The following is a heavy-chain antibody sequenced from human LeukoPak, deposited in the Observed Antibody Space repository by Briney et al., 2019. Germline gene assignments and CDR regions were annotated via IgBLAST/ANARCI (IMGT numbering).Heavy chain of an antibody. J-gene: IGHJ6*02. D-gene: IGHD3-22*01. V-gene: IGHV1-8*01. CDR2: MNPNSGNT. CDR3: AREGYYYDSSGYRYYYYYYGMDV. CDR1: GYTFTSYD. Sequence: ASVKVSCKASGYTFTSYDINWVRQATGQGLEWMGWMNPNSGNTGYAQKFQGRVTMTRNTSISTAYMELSSLRSEDTAVYYCAREGYYYDSSGYRYYYYYYGMDVWGQGTTVTVSS.